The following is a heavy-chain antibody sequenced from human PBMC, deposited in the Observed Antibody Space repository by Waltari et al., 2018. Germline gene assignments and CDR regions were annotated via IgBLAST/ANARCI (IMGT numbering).Heavy chain of an antibody. D-gene: IGHD3-3*02. Sequence: QDQLVQSGAEVKKPGSSVKVSCKASGGTFSSYAISWVRQAPGQGLEWMGRIIPIFGTAIYAQKFQGRVTITADKSTSTAYMELSSLRSEDTAVYYCARHGKSIRYYGMDVWGQGTTVTVSS. V-gene: IGHV1-69*08. J-gene: IGHJ6*02. CDR2: IIPIFGTA. CDR3: ARHGKSIRYYGMDV. CDR1: GGTFSSYA.